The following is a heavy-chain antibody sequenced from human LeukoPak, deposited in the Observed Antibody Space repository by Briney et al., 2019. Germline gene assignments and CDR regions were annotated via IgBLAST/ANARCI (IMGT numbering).Heavy chain of an antibody. V-gene: IGHV3-23*01. CDR2: ISGGGDAA. D-gene: IGHD3-22*01. CDR1: GFVFSIYT. CDR3: SRKYDSSGYFDY. Sequence: GGSLRLSCSASGFVFSIYTMYWVRQAPGKGLEWVSTISGGGDAAYYADSVKGRFTISRDNSKSTLYLQMNTLRAEDTAVYYCSRKYDSSGYFDYWGRGTLVTVSS. J-gene: IGHJ4*02.